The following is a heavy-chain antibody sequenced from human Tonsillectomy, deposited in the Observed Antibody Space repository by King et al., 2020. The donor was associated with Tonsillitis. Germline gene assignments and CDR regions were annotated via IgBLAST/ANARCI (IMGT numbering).Heavy chain of an antibody. CDR2: IYYSGST. V-gene: IGHV4-30-4*01. D-gene: IGHD2-21*01. J-gene: IGHJ5*02. CDR3: ARRIVVGPVVAFDP. Sequence: VQLQESGPGLVKPSQTLSLTCTVSGGSIPSGDYYWSWIRQPPGKGLEWIGYIYYSGSTYYSPSLKSRVAISVDPSKNQFSLKLSSVSAADTAVYYCARRIVVGPVVAFDPWGQGTLVTVSS. CDR1: GGSIPSGDYY.